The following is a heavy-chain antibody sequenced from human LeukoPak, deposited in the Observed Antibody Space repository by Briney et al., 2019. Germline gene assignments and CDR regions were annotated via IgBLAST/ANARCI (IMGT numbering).Heavy chain of an antibody. V-gene: IGHV1-69*06. CDR1: GGTFSSYA. Sequence: SVKVSCKASGGTFSSYAISWVRQAPGQGLEWMGGIIPIFGTANYAQKFQGRVTITADKSTSTAYMELSSLRSEDTAVYYCARDQRSITMVRGVLPYWGQGTLVTVSS. CDR2: IIPIFGTA. J-gene: IGHJ4*02. D-gene: IGHD3-10*01. CDR3: ARDQRSITMVRGVLPY.